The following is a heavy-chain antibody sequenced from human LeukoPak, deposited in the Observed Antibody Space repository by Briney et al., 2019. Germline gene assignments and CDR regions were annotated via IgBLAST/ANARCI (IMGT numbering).Heavy chain of an antibody. Sequence: ASVKVSCKASGYTFTGYYMHWVRQAPGQGLEWMGWINPNSGGTNYAQKFHGRVTMTRGTSISTAYMEPSRLRSDDTAVYYCARDHSEITIFGVVMSGVDYWGQGTLVTVSS. D-gene: IGHD3-3*01. J-gene: IGHJ4*02. CDR3: ARDHSEITIFGVVMSGVDY. CDR2: INPNSGGT. V-gene: IGHV1-2*02. CDR1: GYTFTGYY.